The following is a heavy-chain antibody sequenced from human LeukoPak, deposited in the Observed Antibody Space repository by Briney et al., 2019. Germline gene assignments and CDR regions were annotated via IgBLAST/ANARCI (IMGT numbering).Heavy chain of an antibody. CDR1: GFTFSSYA. CDR3: AKESRWELATWNWFDP. V-gene: IGHV3-23*01. Sequence: QTGGSLRLSCAASGFTFSSYAMSWVRQAPGKGLEWVSAISGSGGSTYYADSVKGRFTISRDNSKNTLYLQMNSLRAEDTAVYYCAKESRWELATWNWFDPWGQGTLVTVSS. CDR2: ISGSGGST. J-gene: IGHJ5*02. D-gene: IGHD1-26*01.